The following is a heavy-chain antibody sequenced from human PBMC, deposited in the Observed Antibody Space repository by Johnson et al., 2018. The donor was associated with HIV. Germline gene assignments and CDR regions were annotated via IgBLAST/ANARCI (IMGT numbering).Heavy chain of an antibody. Sequence: QLVESGGGVVRPGGSLRLSCAASGFTFDDYAMSWVRQPPGKGLEWVSGISWNSGSIGYAGSVKGRFTISRDNSKNTLYLQMNSLRAEDTAVYYCARERHAFDIWGQGTMVTVSS. CDR3: ARERHAFDI. CDR2: ISWNSGSI. V-gene: IGHV3-20*04. J-gene: IGHJ3*02. CDR1: GFTFDDYA.